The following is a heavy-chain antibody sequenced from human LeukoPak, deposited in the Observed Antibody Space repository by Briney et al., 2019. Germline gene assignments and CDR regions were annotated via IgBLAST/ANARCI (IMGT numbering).Heavy chain of an antibody. J-gene: IGHJ6*03. CDR3: AKDFAYYDFWSGYLRASYYYYYMDV. CDR1: EFTFSSYA. Sequence: GGSLRLSCAASEFTFSSYAMSWVRQAPGKGLEWVSAISGSGGSTYYADSVKGRFTISRDNSKNTLYLQMNSLRAEDTAVYYCAKDFAYYDFWSGYLRASYYYYYMDVWGKGTTVTVSS. D-gene: IGHD3-3*01. CDR2: ISGSGGST. V-gene: IGHV3-23*01.